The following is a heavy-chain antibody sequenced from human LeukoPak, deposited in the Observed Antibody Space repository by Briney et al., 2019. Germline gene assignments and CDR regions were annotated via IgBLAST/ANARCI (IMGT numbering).Heavy chain of an antibody. D-gene: IGHD6-19*01. CDR1: GGTFSIYA. J-gene: IGHJ4*02. CDR2: IIPIFGTA. V-gene: IGHV1-69*13. Sequence: SVKVSCTASGGTFSIYAISWVRQAPGQGLEWMGGIIPIFGTANYAQKFQGRVTITADESTSTAYMELSSLRSEDTAVYYCARGAEDSSGWYGEFDYWGQGTLVTVSS. CDR3: ARGAEDSSGWYGEFDY.